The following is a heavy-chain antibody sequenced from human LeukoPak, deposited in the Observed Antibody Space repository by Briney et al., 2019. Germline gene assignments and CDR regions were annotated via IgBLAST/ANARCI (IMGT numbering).Heavy chain of an antibody. D-gene: IGHD6-19*01. CDR3: AKDRGSGYLDY. J-gene: IGHJ4*02. V-gene: IGHV3-30*18. Sequence: PGGSLRLSCAASGFTFSSYGMHWVRQAPGKGLEWVAVISSDGSNEYYADSMRGRFTISRDNSENTLYLQMNSLRTEDTAVYYCAKDRGSGYLDYWGQGTLVTVSS. CDR1: GFTFSSYG. CDR2: ISSDGSNE.